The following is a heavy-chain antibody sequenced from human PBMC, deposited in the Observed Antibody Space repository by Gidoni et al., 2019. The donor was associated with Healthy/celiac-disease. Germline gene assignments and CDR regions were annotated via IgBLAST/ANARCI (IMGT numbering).Heavy chain of an antibody. V-gene: IGHV1-3*01. CDR2: INAGNGNT. CDR3: ARYYYDSSGYYPSYFDY. Sequence: QVQLVQSGAEVKKPGASVKVSCKASGYTCTSYAMHWVRQAPGQRLEWMGWINAGNGNTKYSQKFQGRVTINRDTSASTAYMELSSLRSEDTAVYYCARYYYDSSGYYPSYFDYWGQGTLVTVSS. CDR1: GYTCTSYA. D-gene: IGHD3-22*01. J-gene: IGHJ4*02.